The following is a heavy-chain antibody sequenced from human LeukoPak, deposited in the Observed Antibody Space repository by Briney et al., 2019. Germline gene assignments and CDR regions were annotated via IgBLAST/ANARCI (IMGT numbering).Heavy chain of an antibody. V-gene: IGHV3-64*01. D-gene: IGHD4-17*01. CDR1: GFTFNKYA. CDR3: ARERYSDPTDDAFDI. Sequence: GGSLRLSCAASGFTFNKYAMHWVRQAPGKGLEYVSGISSNGGTTCYANSVKGRFTLSRDNSKNTLYLQMGSLGAEDMAVYYCARERYSDPTDDAFDIWGQGTMVTVSS. CDR2: ISSNGGTT. J-gene: IGHJ3*02.